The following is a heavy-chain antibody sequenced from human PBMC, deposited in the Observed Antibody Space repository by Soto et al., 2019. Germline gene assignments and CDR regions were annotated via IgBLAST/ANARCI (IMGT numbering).Heavy chain of an antibody. V-gene: IGHV3-23*01. Sequence: GGSLRLSCAASGFTFSSYAMSWVRQAPGKGLEWVSAISGSGGSTYYADSVKGRSTISRDNSKNTLYLQMNSLRAEDTAVYYCAKGTLSAAMRGEIAYWGQGTLVTVSS. CDR1: GFTFSSYA. D-gene: IGHD2-2*01. CDR2: ISGSGGST. CDR3: AKGTLSAAMRGEIAY. J-gene: IGHJ4*02.